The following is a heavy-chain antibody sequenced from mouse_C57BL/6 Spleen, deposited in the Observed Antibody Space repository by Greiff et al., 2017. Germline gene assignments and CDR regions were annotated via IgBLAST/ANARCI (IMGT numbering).Heavy chain of an antibody. V-gene: IGHV1-52*01. J-gene: IGHJ4*01. CDR3: ARCYYYGSSPCYAMDY. CDR2: IDPSDSET. D-gene: IGHD1-1*01. CDR1: GYTFTSYW. Sequence: QVQLQQPGAELVRPGSSVKLSCKASGYTFTSYWMHWVKQRPIQGLEWIGNIDPSDSETHYNQKFKDKATLTVDNSSSTSYMQLSSLTSEDSAVYYCARCYYYGSSPCYAMDYWGQGTSVTVSS.